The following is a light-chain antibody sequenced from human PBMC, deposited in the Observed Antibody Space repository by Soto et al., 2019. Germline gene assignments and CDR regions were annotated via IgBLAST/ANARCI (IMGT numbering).Light chain of an antibody. Sequence: IQMTQSPSSLSASTGDRVTITCRASQGISSYLAWYQQKPGKAPKLLIYAASTLQSGVPPRFSGSGSGTEFTLTISSLQAEDVAVYYCQQYYSTLTFGGGTKVDIK. J-gene: IGKJ4*01. V-gene: IGKV1-8*01. CDR3: QQYYSTLT. CDR2: AAS. CDR1: QGISSY.